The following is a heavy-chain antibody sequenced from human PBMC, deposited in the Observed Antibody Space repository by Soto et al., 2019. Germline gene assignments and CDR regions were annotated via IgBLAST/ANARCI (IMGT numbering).Heavy chain of an antibody. CDR3: AGSLWFGEYYYGMDV. Sequence: PGESLKISCKGSGYSFTSYWIGWVRQMPGKGLEWMGIIYPGDSGTRYSPSFQGQVTISADKSISTAYLQWSSLKASDTAMYYCAGSLWFGEYYYGMDVWGQGTTVTV. CDR1: GYSFTSYW. CDR2: IYPGDSGT. V-gene: IGHV5-51*01. J-gene: IGHJ6*02. D-gene: IGHD3-10*01.